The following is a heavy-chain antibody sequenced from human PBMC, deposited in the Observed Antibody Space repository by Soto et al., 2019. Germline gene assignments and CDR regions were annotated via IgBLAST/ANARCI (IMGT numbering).Heavy chain of an antibody. Sequence: GGSLRLSCAASGFTFSNAWMSWVRQAPGKGLEWVGRIKSKTDGGTTDYAAPVKGRFTISRDDSKNTLYLQMNSLKTEDTAVYYCTTDGVITGTTPAYWGQGTLVTVSS. D-gene: IGHD1-20*01. CDR1: GFTFSNAW. CDR3: TTDGVITGTTPAY. J-gene: IGHJ4*02. CDR2: IKSKTDGGTT. V-gene: IGHV3-15*01.